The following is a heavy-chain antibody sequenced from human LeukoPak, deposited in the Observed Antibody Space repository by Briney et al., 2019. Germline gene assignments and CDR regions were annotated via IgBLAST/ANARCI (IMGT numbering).Heavy chain of an antibody. V-gene: IGHV1-2*02. CDR2: INPNSSGT. D-gene: IGHD3-22*01. Sequence: ASVKVSCKASGYTFTGYYMHWVRQAPGQGLEWMGWINPNSSGTHYAQKFQGRVTMTRDTSISTAYMELSRLRSDDTAVYYCARGDVYYYDSSGYYFNFDYWGQGTLVTVSS. J-gene: IGHJ4*02. CDR1: GYTFTGYY. CDR3: ARGDVYYYDSSGYYFNFDY.